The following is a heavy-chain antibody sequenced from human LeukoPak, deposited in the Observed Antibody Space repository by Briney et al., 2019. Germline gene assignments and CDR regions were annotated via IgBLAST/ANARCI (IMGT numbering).Heavy chain of an antibody. CDR1: GFVFSTCA. CDR2: VSGSGGNT. Sequence: PGGSLRLSWAAAGFVFSTCAMSWARQAPGKGLGWLLGVSGSGGNTHYADSVKGRFTISRDNSENTLYLQMDSLRAEDTAVYYCAKSYYYDSSAYSGWGRGTLVTVSS. D-gene: IGHD3-22*01. V-gene: IGHV3-23*01. J-gene: IGHJ4*02. CDR3: AKSYYYDSSAYSG.